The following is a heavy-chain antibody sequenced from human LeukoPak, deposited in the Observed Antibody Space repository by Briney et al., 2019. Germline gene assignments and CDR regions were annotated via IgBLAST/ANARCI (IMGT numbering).Heavy chain of an antibody. CDR1: GFTFSGSA. V-gene: IGHV3-73*01. J-gene: IGHJ4*02. D-gene: IGHD1-26*01. Sequence: GGSLRLSCAASGFTFSGSAMHWVRQASGKGLEWVGRIRSKANSYATAYAASVKGRLTISRDDSKNTAYLQMNSLKTEDTAVYYCTRDLGGATPVDYWGQGTLVTVSS. CDR3: TRDLGGATPVDY. CDR2: IRSKANSYAT.